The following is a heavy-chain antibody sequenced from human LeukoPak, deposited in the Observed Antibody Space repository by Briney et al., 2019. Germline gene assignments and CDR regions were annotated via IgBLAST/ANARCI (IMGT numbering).Heavy chain of an antibody. D-gene: IGHD3-10*01. Sequence: GGSLRLSCAASGFTFSARELTWVRQAPGKGLEWVSYISRSGSTRYYADSVKGRFTISRDNAKNSLYLQMNSLRAEDTAVYYCARVTTMVRVPLDALDIWGQGTMVSVSS. J-gene: IGHJ3*02. V-gene: IGHV3-48*03. CDR1: GFTFSARE. CDR3: ARVTTMVRVPLDALDI. CDR2: ISRSGSTR.